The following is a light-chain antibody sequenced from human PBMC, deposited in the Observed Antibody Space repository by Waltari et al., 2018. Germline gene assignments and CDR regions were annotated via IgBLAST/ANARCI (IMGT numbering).Light chain of an antibody. J-gene: IGKJ1*01. Sequence: DIVMTQSPDSLAVSLGERATIHCKSSQSVLYSSNNKNYLAWYQQKPGQPPKLLFYWASTRQSGVPDRFSGSGSATDFTLTINILQAEDVAVYYCQQYYSSRTFGQGTKVEIK. V-gene: IGKV4-1*01. CDR3: QQYYSSRT. CDR2: WAS. CDR1: QSVLYSSNNKNY.